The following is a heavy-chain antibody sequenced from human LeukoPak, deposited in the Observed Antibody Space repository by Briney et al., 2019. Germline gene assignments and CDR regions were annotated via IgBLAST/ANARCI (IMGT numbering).Heavy chain of an antibody. CDR3: ASVGSYYGPIN. Sequence: ASVKVSRKASGYTFTNYAMNWVRQAPGQGLEWIGWINTNTGNPTYAQGFTGRFVFSVDTSVSTAYLRISSLKAEDTAVYYCASVGSYYGPINWGQGTLVTVSS. J-gene: IGHJ4*02. CDR1: GYTFTNYA. CDR2: INTNTGNP. V-gene: IGHV7-4-1*02. D-gene: IGHD3-22*01.